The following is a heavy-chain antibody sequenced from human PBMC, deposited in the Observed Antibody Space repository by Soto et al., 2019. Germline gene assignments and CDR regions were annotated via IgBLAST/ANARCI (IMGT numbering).Heavy chain of an antibody. CDR3: ARDHCTNGVCHLGTSD. Sequence: ASVKVSCKASGGTFSSYTISWVRQAPGQGLEWMGRIIPILGIANYAQKFQGRVTITADKSTSTAYMELSSLRSEDTAVYYCARDHCTNGVCHLGTSDWGQGTLVTVSS. CDR2: IIPILGIA. J-gene: IGHJ4*02. D-gene: IGHD2-8*01. V-gene: IGHV1-69*04. CDR1: GGTFSSYT.